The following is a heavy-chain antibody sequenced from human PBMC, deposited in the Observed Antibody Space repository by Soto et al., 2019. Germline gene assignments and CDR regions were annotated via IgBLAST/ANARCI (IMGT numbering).Heavy chain of an antibody. D-gene: IGHD1-1*01. CDR1: GYTFTRYD. Sequence: VQLVQSGAEVKKPGASVKVSCKASGYTFTRYDINWVRKATGQGLEWMGWMNPNSGNTVYAQKFQGRVTMTRNTSISTAYMELSSLSSEDTAVYYCARDKVVGATGTWGQGPRVTVSS. J-gene: IGHJ5*02. CDR3: ARDKVVGATGT. CDR2: MNPNSGNT. V-gene: IGHV1-8*01.